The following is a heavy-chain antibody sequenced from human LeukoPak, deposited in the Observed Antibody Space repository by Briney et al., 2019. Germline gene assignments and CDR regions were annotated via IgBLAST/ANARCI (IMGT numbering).Heavy chain of an antibody. CDR1: GFTFSSYG. V-gene: IGHV3-30*18. J-gene: IGHJ4*02. D-gene: IGHD3-9*01. CDR3: AKILVTGPGTDY. CDR2: ISYDGSNK. Sequence: GGSLRLSCAASGFTFSSYGMHWVRQAPGKGLEWVAVISYDGSNKYYADSVKGRFTISRDNSKNTLYLQVNSLRAEDTAVYYCAKILVTGPGTDYWGQGTLVTVSS.